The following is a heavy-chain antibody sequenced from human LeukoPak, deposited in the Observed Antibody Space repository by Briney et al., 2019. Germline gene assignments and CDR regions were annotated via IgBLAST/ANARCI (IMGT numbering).Heavy chain of an antibody. CDR2: TRNKANSYTT. J-gene: IGHJ4*02. Sequence: GGSLRLSCAASGFTFSDHYMDWVRQAPGKGLEWVGRTRNKANSYTTEYAASVKGRFTISRDDSKNSLNLQMNSLKTEDTAVYYCAREYKAEWEVRSFDYWGQGTLVTVSS. CDR3: AREYKAEWEVRSFDY. D-gene: IGHD1-26*01. V-gene: IGHV3-72*01. CDR1: GFTFSDHY.